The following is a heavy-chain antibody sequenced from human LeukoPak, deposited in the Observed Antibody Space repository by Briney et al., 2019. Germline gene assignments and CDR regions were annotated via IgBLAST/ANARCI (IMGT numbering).Heavy chain of an antibody. V-gene: IGHV4-59*12. Sequence: PSETLSLTCTVSGGSISSYYWSWIRQPPGKGLEWIGYIYYSGSTNYNPSLKSRVTMSVDTSKNQFSLKLSSVTAADTAVYYCARDVPTTVDGTWYYFDYWGQGTLVTVSS. CDR1: GGSISSYY. CDR3: ARDVPTTVDGTWYYFDY. D-gene: IGHD6-13*01. CDR2: IYYSGST. J-gene: IGHJ4*02.